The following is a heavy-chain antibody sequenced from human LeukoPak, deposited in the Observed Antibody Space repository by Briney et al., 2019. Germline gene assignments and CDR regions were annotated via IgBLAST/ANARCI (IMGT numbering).Heavy chain of an antibody. D-gene: IGHD3-16*01. CDR3: ARDWGTLTDGFDI. Sequence: SQTLSLTCAISGDSVSSNSATWNWIRQSPSRGLEWLGRTYYRSTWYNDYAVSVRGRITVNPDTSKNQFSLHLNSVTPEDTAVYYCARDWGTLTDGFDIWGQGTMVIVSS. CDR1: GDSVSSNSAT. CDR2: TYYRSTWYN. J-gene: IGHJ3*02. V-gene: IGHV6-1*01.